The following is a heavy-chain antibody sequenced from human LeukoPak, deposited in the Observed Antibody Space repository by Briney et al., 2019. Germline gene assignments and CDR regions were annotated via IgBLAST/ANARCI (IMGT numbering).Heavy chain of an antibody. Sequence: GGSLRLSCAASGFSLSSYWMHWVRQAPGKGLEWVAVISYDGTNKYYADSVEGRFTISRDNSKNTLYLQMNSLRAEDTAVYYCARGPRCSGGSCYADNWGQGTLVTVSS. V-gene: IGHV3-30*03. J-gene: IGHJ4*02. CDR3: ARGPRCSGGSCYADN. CDR1: GFSLSSYW. D-gene: IGHD2-15*01. CDR2: ISYDGTNK.